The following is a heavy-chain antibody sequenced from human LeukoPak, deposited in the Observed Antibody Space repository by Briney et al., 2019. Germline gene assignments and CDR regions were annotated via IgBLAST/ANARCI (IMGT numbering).Heavy chain of an antibody. CDR2: IYYSGIS. CDR3: ARHRDTSGWYHWFDP. J-gene: IGHJ5*02. V-gene: IGHV4-39*01. CDR1: GGSISSINDY. D-gene: IGHD6-19*01. Sequence: PSETLSLTCTVSGGSISSINDYWGWIRQPPGTGLEWIGSIYYSGISYYTTYLKSRVTISVVSVNNHFSLKLTSVTAADTAVYYCARHRDTSGWYHWFDPWGQGTLVTVSS.